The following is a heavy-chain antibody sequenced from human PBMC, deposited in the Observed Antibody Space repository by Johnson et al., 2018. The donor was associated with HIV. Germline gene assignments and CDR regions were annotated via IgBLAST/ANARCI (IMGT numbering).Heavy chain of an antibody. CDR1: GFRFSDHY. Sequence: VQLVESGGGLVKPGGSLRLSCVASGFRFSDHYMSWIRQAPGKGLEWVSGINWNGGSTGYADSVKGRFTISRDNSKNTLYLQMNSLRAEDTAVYYCAKPSTESAFDIWGQGTMVTVSS. V-gene: IGHV3-11*04. D-gene: IGHD1-1*01. CDR2: INWNGGST. J-gene: IGHJ3*02. CDR3: AKPSTESAFDI.